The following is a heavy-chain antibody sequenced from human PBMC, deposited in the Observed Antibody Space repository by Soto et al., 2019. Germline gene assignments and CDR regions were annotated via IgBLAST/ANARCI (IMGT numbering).Heavy chain of an antibody. J-gene: IGHJ5*02. Sequence: SQTLSLTCAISGDSVSSNSAAWNWIRQSPSRGLEWLGRTYYRSKWYNDYAVSVKSRITINPDTSKNQFSLQLNSVTPEDTAVYYCARDPGLQPGSYSGGMFDPWGQGTLVTVSS. V-gene: IGHV6-1*01. CDR3: ARDPGLQPGSYSGGMFDP. CDR1: GDSVSSNSAA. D-gene: IGHD3-10*01. CDR2: TYYRSKWYN.